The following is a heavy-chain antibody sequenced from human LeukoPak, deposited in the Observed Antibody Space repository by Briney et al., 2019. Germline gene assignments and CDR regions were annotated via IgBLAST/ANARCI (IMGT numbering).Heavy chain of an antibody. CDR3: ARDSGFSSSWLDSYGMDV. Sequence: ASETLSLTCTVSGGSISSGDYYWSWIRQPPGKGLEWIGYIYYSGSTNYNPSLKSRVTISVDTSKNQFSLKLSSVTAADTAVYYCARDSGFSSSWLDSYGMDVWGQGTTVTVSS. J-gene: IGHJ6*02. V-gene: IGHV4-61*08. D-gene: IGHD6-13*01. CDR2: IYYSGST. CDR1: GGSISSGDYY.